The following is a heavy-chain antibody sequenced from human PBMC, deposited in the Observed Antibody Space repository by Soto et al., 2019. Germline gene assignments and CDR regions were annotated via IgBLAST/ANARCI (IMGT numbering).Heavy chain of an antibody. Sequence: PSETLSLTCTVSGGSVTNSSYCWGWIRQSAGKGLEWIGSVYYRGRSYSKSSVKSRVTISVDTSKNRFSLSLNSVTASDTAVYFCVSQRTTVPTQAYFDYWGPGALVTVSS. CDR1: GGSVTNSSYC. J-gene: IGHJ4*02. V-gene: IGHV4-39*01. D-gene: IGHD4-17*01. CDR2: VYYRGRS. CDR3: VSQRTTVPTQAYFDY.